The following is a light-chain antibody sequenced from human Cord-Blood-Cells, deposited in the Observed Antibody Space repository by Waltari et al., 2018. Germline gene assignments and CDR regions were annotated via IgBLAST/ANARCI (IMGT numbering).Light chain of an antibody. CDR2: EVS. Sequence: QSALTQPPSASGSPGQSVTLSCTGTSSDVGGSNYVPWYQQHPGKAPKLMIYEVSKRPSGVPDRFSGSKSGNTASLTVSGLQAEDEADYYCSSYAGSNNFVFGTGTKVTVL. CDR3: SSYAGSNNFV. J-gene: IGLJ1*01. CDR1: SSDVGGSNY. V-gene: IGLV2-8*01.